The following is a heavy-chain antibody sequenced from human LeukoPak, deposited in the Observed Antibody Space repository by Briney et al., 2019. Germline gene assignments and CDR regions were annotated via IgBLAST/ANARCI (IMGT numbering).Heavy chain of an antibody. Sequence: SETLSLTCAVYGGSFSGYYWSWIRQPPGKGLEWIGEINHSGSTNYNPSLKSRVTISVDTSKNQFSLKLSSVTAADTAVYYCASLRGRITIVRAPSDYWGQGTLVTVSS. J-gene: IGHJ4*02. CDR3: ASLRGRITIVRAPSDY. CDR2: INHSGST. D-gene: IGHD3-10*01. CDR1: GGSFSGYY. V-gene: IGHV4-34*01.